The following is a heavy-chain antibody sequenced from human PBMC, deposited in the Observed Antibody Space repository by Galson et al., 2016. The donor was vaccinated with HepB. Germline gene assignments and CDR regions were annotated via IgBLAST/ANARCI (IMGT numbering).Heavy chain of an antibody. V-gene: IGHV3-21*01. J-gene: IGHJ3*02. D-gene: IGHD2-2*01. CDR1: GLTFNKYY. CDR3: ARSRIIYCSSTSCYDAFDI. Sequence: SLRLSCAASGLTFNKYYMNWVRQAPGKALQWVSSISVSSSYIYYADSVKGRFTISRDNSKNTLYLQMNSLRAEDTAVYYCARSRIIYCSSTSCYDAFDIWGQGTMVTVSS. CDR2: ISVSSSYI.